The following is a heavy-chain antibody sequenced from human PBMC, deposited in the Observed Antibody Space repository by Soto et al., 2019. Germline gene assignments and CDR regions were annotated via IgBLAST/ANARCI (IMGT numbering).Heavy chain of an antibody. Sequence: QVQLVQSGAEVKKPGSSVKVSCKASGGTFSSYAISWVRQAPGQGLEWMGGIIPIFGTANYAQKFQGRVTIPADESTTTAYMARSSLRSEDTAVYYCANGAPPYQLLFSSSSGGMDVWGQGPTVTVSS. CDR2: IIPIFGTA. J-gene: IGHJ6*02. D-gene: IGHD2-2*01. CDR1: GGTFSSYA. CDR3: ANGAPPYQLLFSSSSGGMDV. V-gene: IGHV1-69*12.